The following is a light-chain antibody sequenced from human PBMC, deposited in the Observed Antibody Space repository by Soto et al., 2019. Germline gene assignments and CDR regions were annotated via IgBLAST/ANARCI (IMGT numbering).Light chain of an antibody. Sequence: EIVLTQSPGTLSLSPGERATLSCSASQSVSSSYLAWSQQKPGQAPRLLIYGASSRATGIPDRFSGSGSRTDFPLTISRLEPEDVAVYYCQQYGSSPGTFGQGTKVEIK. J-gene: IGKJ1*01. CDR3: QQYGSSPGT. CDR1: QSVSSSY. CDR2: GAS. V-gene: IGKV3-20*01.